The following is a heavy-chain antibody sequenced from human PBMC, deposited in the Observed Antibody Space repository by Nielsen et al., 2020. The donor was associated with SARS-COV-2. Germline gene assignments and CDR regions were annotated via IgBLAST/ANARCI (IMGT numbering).Heavy chain of an antibody. CDR2: IYYSGST. Sequence: SETLSPTCTVLGGSISSGDYYWSWIRQPPGKGLEWIGYIYYSGSTNYNPSLKSRVTISVDTSKNQFSLKLSSVTAADTAVYYCARAQTSRITIFGVVGAFDIWGQGTTVTVSS. V-gene: IGHV4-61*08. D-gene: IGHD3-3*01. CDR3: ARAQTSRITIFGVVGAFDI. CDR1: GGSISSGDYY. J-gene: IGHJ3*02.